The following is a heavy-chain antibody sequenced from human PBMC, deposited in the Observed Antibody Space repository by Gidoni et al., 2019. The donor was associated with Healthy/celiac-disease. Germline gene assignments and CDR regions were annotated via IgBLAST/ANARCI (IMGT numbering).Heavy chain of an antibody. D-gene: IGHD2-8*01. J-gene: IGHJ6*02. Sequence: QVQLVQSGAAVKKPGSSVKVSCKASGGTFSSYAISWVRQAPGQGLEWMGGTIPTFGTANYAQKFQGRVTIPADKSTSTAYMELSSLRSEDTAVYYCARPLRVTDPLMVYATNYYYYYGMDVWGQGTTVTVSS. CDR1: GGTFSSYA. CDR3: ARPLRVTDPLMVYATNYYYYYGMDV. CDR2: TIPTFGTA. V-gene: IGHV1-69*06.